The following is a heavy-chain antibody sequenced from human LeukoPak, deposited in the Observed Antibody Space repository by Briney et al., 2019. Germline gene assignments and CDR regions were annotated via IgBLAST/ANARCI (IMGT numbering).Heavy chain of an antibody. CDR1: GGSISSYY. J-gene: IGHJ4*02. CDR2: IHYSGST. V-gene: IGHV4-59*01. D-gene: IGHD3-10*01. Sequence: KTSETLSLTCTVSGGSISSYYWSWIRQPPGKGLEWIGYIHYSGSTHYNPSLKSRVTISVDTSKNQVSLKLRSVTAADTAVYYCARRVMVRGVITPFDYWGQGTLVTVSS. CDR3: ARRVMVRGVITPFDY.